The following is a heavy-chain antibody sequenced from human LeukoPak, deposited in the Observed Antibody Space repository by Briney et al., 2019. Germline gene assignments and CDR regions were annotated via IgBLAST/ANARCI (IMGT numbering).Heavy chain of an antibody. J-gene: IGHJ4*02. CDR1: GFTFSSYA. CDR2: ISYDGSNK. CDR3: ANTEDYYGSGSYHRGYFDY. V-gene: IGHV3-30-3*01. D-gene: IGHD3-10*01. Sequence: GGSLRLSCAASGFTFSSYAMHWVRQAPGKGLEWVAVISYDGSNKYYADSVKGRFTISRDNSKNTLYLQMNSLRAEDTAVYYCANTEDYYGSGSYHRGYFDYWGQGTLVTVSS.